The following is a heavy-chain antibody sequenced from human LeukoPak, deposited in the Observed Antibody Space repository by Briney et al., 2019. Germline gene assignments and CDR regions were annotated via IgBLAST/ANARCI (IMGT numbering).Heavy chain of an antibody. CDR2: IYYSGSI. J-gene: IGHJ6*02. D-gene: IGHD2-8*01. V-gene: IGHV4-31*03. CDR1: GGSISSGGYY. CDR3: ARLRGYCTNGVCYRYYYYGMDV. Sequence: SETLSLTCTVSGGSISSGGYYWSWIRQHPGKGLEWIGYIYYSGSIYYNPSLKSRVTISVDTSKNQFSLKLSSVTAADTAVYYCARLRGYCTNGVCYRYYYYGMDVWGQGTTVTVSS.